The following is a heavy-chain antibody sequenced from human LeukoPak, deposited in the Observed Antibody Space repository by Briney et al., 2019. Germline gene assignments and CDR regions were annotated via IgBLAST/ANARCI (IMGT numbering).Heavy chain of an antibody. Sequence: PGRSLRLSCAASGFTFSSYGMHWVRQAPGKGLEWVAVISYDGSNKYYADSVKGRFTTSRDNSKNTLYLQMNSLRAEDTAVYYCAKIRGYGDYYDAFDIWGQGTMVTVSS. D-gene: IGHD4-17*01. J-gene: IGHJ3*02. CDR2: ISYDGSNK. CDR3: AKIRGYGDYYDAFDI. CDR1: GFTFSSYG. V-gene: IGHV3-30*18.